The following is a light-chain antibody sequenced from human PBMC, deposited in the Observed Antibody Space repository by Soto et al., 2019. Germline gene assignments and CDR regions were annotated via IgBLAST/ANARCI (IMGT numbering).Light chain of an antibody. CDR1: HSVSNS. CDR3: QQYNSYLYT. J-gene: IGKJ2*01. V-gene: IGKV1-5*01. CDR2: DAS. Sequence: DIQMTQSPSTLSPSVGDTVTIACRASHSVSNSLAWYQQKPGKAPDLLIYDASTLESGVPSRFSGSGSGTEFTLTISSLQPDDFATYYCQQYNSYLYTFGQGTKLEIK.